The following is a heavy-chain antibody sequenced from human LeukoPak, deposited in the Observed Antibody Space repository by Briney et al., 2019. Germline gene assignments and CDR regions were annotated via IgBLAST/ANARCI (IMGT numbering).Heavy chain of an antibody. CDR2: ISGSGSST. CDR1: GFTFSSFA. Sequence: PGGSLRLFCAASGFTFSSFAMSWVRQAPGKGLECVSGISGSGSSTYYADSVKGRFTISRDKSKNTLYLQMNSLRAEDTAVYYCAKGLSFDWLPLGYWGQGTLVTVSS. D-gene: IGHD3-9*01. CDR3: AKGLSFDWLPLGY. V-gene: IGHV3-23*01. J-gene: IGHJ4*02.